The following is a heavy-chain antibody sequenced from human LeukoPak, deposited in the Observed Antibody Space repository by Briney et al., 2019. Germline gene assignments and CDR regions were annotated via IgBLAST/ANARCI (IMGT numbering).Heavy chain of an antibody. CDR1: GFTFTNYP. V-gene: IGHV3-33*01. D-gene: IGHD5-18*01. CDR3: ARDAVDTANAV. Sequence: GGSLRLSCAASGFTFTNYPMHWVRQAPGKGLEWVAVLWSDGIKTDYADSVKGRFTISRDNAKNTLYLQMNSLRAEDTAVYYCARDAVDTANAVWGQGTTVTVSS. J-gene: IGHJ6*02. CDR2: LWSDGIKT.